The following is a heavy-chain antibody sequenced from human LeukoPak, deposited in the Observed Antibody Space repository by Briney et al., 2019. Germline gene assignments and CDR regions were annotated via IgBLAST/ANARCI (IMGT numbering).Heavy chain of an antibody. D-gene: IGHD3-10*01. V-gene: IGHV4-34*01. J-gene: IGHJ3*02. CDR1: GGSFSGYY. CDR3: AREWGHYYGSGSYNYGAFDI. Sequence: TSETLSLTCAVYGGSFSGYYWSWIQQSPGKGLEWIGAINHSGSTNYNPSLKSRVTISVDTSKNQFSLKLSSVTAADTAVYYCAREWGHYYGSGSYNYGAFDIWGQGTMVTVSS. CDR2: INHSGST.